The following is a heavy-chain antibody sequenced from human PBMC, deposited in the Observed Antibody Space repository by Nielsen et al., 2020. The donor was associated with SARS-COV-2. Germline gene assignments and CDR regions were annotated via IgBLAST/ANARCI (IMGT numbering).Heavy chain of an antibody. V-gene: IGHV3-23*01. J-gene: IGHJ5*02. CDR1: GFTFRSSA. Sequence: GESLKISCAASGFTFRSSAMIWVRQAPGKGLEWVSVISGSGGSKFYADSVKGRFTISRDNSKSTLYLQMNSLRDEDTAVYFCVRDHHGTDWFDPWGQGTLVTVSS. D-gene: IGHD3-10*01. CDR2: ISGSGGSK. CDR3: VRDHHGTDWFDP.